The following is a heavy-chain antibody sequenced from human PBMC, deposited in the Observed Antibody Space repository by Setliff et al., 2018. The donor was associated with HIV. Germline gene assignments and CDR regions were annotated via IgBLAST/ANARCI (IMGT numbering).Heavy chain of an antibody. CDR1: GGSLSDYS. V-gene: IGHV4-34*01. Sequence: ETLSLTCAVYGGSLSDYSWSWIRQPPGKGLEWIGEMNHSGSTNYNPSLKSRVTISVDASKNQFSLELSSVTAAGTAVYYCARGQQIVNWFDPWGQGTQVTVSS. J-gene: IGHJ5*02. D-gene: IGHD3-22*01. CDR3: ARGQQIVNWFDP. CDR2: MNHSGST.